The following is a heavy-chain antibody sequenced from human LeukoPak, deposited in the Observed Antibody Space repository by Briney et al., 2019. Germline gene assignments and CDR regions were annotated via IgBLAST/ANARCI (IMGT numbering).Heavy chain of an antibody. D-gene: IGHD2-15*01. J-gene: IGHJ4*02. V-gene: IGHV1-46*01. Sequence: ASVKVSCKASGYTFTSYYMHWVRQAPGQGLEWMGIINPSGGSTSYAQKFQGRVTMTRDMSTSTVYMELSSLRSEDTAVYYCARSSRWEYCSGGSCQFDYWGQGTLVTVSS. CDR3: ARSSRWEYCSGGSCQFDY. CDR1: GYTFTSYY. CDR2: INPSGGST.